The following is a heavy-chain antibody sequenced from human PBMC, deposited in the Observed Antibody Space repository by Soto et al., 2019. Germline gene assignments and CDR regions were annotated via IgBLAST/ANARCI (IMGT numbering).Heavy chain of an antibody. CDR2: IKQDGSYT. CDR1: GITFSNYW. Sequence: GGSLRLSCVGSGITFSNYWMTWVRQAPGKGLEWVANIKQDGSYTSYVDSVKGRFTISRDNAKDSLFLQMDSLRAEDTGTYYCASRLGIGDWGQGTLVTVSS. V-gene: IGHV3-7*01. D-gene: IGHD3-9*01. CDR3: ASRLGIGD. J-gene: IGHJ4*02.